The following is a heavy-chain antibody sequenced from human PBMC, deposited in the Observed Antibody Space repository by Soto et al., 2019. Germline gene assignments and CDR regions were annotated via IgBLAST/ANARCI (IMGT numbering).Heavy chain of an antibody. CDR3: VGTPTRGSGSYHFHY. CDR1: GFTFSDHY. J-gene: IGHJ4*02. Sequence: QVQLVESGGGLVKPGGSLRLSCGASGFTFSDHYMSWIRQAPGKGLEWVSYISSSGTTTYYADSVKGRFTISRDNAENSLYLQMNSLRIEDTAVYYCVGTPTRGSGSYHFHYWGQGTLVTVSS. V-gene: IGHV3-11*01. D-gene: IGHD3-10*01. CDR2: ISSSGTTT.